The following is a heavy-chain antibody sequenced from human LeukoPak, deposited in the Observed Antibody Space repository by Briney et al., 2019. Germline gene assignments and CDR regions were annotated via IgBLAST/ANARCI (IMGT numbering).Heavy chain of an antibody. J-gene: IGHJ6*04. Sequence: SVKVSCKASGGTFSSYAISWVRQAPGQGLEWMGGIIPIFGTANYAQKFQGRVTITKDESTSTAYMELSSLRSEDTAVYYCARDGAAAWVMDVWGKGTTVTVSS. V-gene: IGHV1-69*05. CDR2: IIPIFGTA. D-gene: IGHD6-13*01. CDR3: ARDGAAAWVMDV. CDR1: GGTFSSYA.